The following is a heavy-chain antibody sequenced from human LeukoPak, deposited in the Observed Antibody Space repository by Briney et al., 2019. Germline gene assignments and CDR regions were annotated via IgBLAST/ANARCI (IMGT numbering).Heavy chain of an antibody. Sequence: ASVKVSCKASGGTFSSYAISWVRQAPGQGLEWMGWINPNSGGTSYAQKFQGRVTMTRDTSITTAYMELSRLRPDDTAVYYCARAATVTNYWGQGTLVTVSS. V-gene: IGHV1-2*02. J-gene: IGHJ4*02. CDR1: GGTFSSYA. CDR3: ARAATVTNY. CDR2: INPNSGGT. D-gene: IGHD2-15*01.